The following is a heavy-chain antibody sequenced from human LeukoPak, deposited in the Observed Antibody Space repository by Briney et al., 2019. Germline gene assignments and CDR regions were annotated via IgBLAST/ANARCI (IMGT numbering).Heavy chain of an antibody. D-gene: IGHD1-26*01. CDR2: ISWNSGSI. CDR3: AKAKGKLVGLDAFDI. Sequence: GGSLRLSCAASGSTFDDYAMHWVRQAPGKGLEWVSGISWNSGSIGYADSVKGRFTISRDNAKNSLYLQMNSLRAEDMALYYCAKAKGKLVGLDAFDIWGQGTMVTVSS. J-gene: IGHJ3*02. CDR1: GSTFDDYA. V-gene: IGHV3-9*03.